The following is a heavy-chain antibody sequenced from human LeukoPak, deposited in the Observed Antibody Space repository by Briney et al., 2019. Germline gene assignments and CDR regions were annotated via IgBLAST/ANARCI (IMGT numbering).Heavy chain of an antibody. Sequence: GGSLRLSCAASGFTFSIYSLSWVRQAPGKGLEWVSSISSSSTFISYGDSVKGRFTISRDNANNSLFLQMDSLRADDTAGYDCARYCYVWGGPYYFDYWGQGTLVTVSS. J-gene: IGHJ4*02. D-gene: IGHD3-16*01. CDR3: ARYCYVWGGPYYFDY. CDR2: ISSSSTFI. V-gene: IGHV3-21*01. CDR1: GFTFSIYS.